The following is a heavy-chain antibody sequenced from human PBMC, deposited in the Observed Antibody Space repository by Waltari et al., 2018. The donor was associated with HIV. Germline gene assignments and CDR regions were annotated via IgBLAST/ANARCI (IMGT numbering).Heavy chain of an antibody. D-gene: IGHD3-3*01. J-gene: IGHJ3*01. CDR1: GFVFGNHG. CDR2: IWHHGGKA. V-gene: IGHV3-33*01. CDR3: ARIGGGCDNGFAIDV. Sequence: QVSLVQSGGGVAKPGWSLRLSCEASGFVFGNHGMPWVRQAPGKGLEWVAGIWHHGGKAYYTDSVQGRLIISRDNSKNMLFLHRDRLKVDDTAVYFCARIGGGCDNGFAIDVWGQGTSVVVSS.